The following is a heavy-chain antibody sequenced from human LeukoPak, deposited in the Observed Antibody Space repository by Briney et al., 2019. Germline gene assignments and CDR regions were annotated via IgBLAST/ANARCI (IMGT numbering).Heavy chain of an antibody. V-gene: IGHV3-74*01. CDR2: INTDGSST. CDR1: GFTFTTYW. D-gene: IGHD6-19*01. CDR3: TRDLSSGWNWLDP. J-gene: IGHJ5*02. Sequence: GGSLRLSCAASGFTFTTYWMHWVRQAPGKGLVWVSRINTDGSSTSYADSVKGRFTISRDNAKNTLYLQMSSLRAEDTAVYYCTRDLSSGWNWLDPWGQGTLVTVSS.